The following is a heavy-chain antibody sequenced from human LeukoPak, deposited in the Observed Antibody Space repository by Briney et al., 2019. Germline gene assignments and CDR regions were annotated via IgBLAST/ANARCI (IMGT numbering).Heavy chain of an antibody. D-gene: IGHD3-22*01. CDR1: GYTFTGYY. J-gene: IGHJ4*02. Sequence: ASVKVSCKASGYTFTGYYMHWVRQAPGQGLEWMGWINPNSGGTNYAQKFQGRVTMTRDTSISTAYMELSRLRSDDTAVYYCARDRIISGYSEGFDYWGQGTLVTVSS. CDR3: ARDRIISGYSEGFDY. CDR2: INPNSGGT. V-gene: IGHV1-2*02.